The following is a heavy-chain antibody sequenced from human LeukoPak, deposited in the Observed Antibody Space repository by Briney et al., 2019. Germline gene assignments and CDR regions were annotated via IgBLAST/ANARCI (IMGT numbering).Heavy chain of an antibody. V-gene: IGHV4-4*07. CDR2: IHSSGST. CDR1: SGSISSYY. CDR3: AMSSYYDFWSGP. J-gene: IGHJ5*02. D-gene: IGHD3-3*01. Sequence: PSETLSLTCTVSSGSISSYYWNWIRQPAGKGLEWIGRIHSSGSTYYNPSLKSRVTISVDTSKNQFSLKLSSVTAADTAVYYCAMSSYYDFWSGPWGQGTLVTVSS.